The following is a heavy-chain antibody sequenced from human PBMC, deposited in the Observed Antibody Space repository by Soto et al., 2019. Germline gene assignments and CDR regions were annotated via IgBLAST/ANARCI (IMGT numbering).Heavy chain of an antibody. D-gene: IGHD5-12*01. V-gene: IGHV3-7*02. CDR3: ASRSGYSGPNPFDY. Sequence: GGSLRLSCAASGFTFSSYWMSWVRQAPGKGLEWVANIKQDGSEKYYVDSVKGRFTISRDNAKNSLYLQMNSLRAEDTAVYYCASRSGYSGPNPFDYWGQGTLVTVSS. CDR1: GFTFSSYW. J-gene: IGHJ4*02. CDR2: IKQDGSEK.